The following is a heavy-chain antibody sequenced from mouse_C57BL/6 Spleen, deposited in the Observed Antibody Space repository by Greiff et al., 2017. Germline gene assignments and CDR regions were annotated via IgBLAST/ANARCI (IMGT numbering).Heavy chain of an antibody. CDR2: IYPGDGDT. CDR1: GYAFSSSW. V-gene: IGHV1-82*01. CDR3: AREGYYGSSYGYFDV. J-gene: IGHJ1*03. Sequence: QVQLQQSGPELVKPGASVKISCKASGYAFSSSWMNWVKQRPGKGLEWIGRIYPGDGDTNYNGKFKGKATLTADKSSSSAYMQLSSLTSEDSAVYFCAREGYYGSSYGYFDVWGTGTTVRLL. D-gene: IGHD1-1*01.